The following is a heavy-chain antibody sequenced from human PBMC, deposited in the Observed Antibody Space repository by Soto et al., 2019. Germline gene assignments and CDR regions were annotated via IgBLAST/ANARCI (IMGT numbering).Heavy chain of an antibody. V-gene: IGHV3-23*01. CDR2: ISGSGGST. CDR1: GFTFSSYA. Sequence: GGSLRLSCVASGFTFSSYAMSWVRQAPGKGLEWVSGISGSGGSTNYADSVKGRFTISRDNSKNTLYLHMNSLRAEVTAVYYCAKALRALAYYYYGMDVWGQGTTVTVSS. CDR3: AKALRALAYYYYGMDV. J-gene: IGHJ6*02.